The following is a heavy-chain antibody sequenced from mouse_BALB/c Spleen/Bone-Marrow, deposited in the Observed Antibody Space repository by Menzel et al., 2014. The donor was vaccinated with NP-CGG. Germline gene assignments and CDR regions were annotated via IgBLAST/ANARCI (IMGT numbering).Heavy chain of an antibody. CDR2: INPNNGDT. V-gene: IGHV1-26*01. D-gene: IGHD3-1*01. J-gene: IGHJ3*01. CDR3: ARGTRATYY. Sequence: EVKLMESGPELVKPGASVKMSCKASGYTFTDYYMKWVKQNHGKSLEWIGDINPNNGDTFYNQKLKAKATLTVDKSSSTAYLQVNGLTSEDSAVYYCARGTRATYYWGQGTLVTVSA. CDR1: GYTFTDYY.